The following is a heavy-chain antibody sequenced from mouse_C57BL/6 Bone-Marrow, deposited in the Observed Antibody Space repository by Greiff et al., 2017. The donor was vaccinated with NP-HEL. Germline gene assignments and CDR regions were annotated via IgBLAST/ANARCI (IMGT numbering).Heavy chain of an antibody. D-gene: IGHD1-1*01. CDR2: IDPANGNT. V-gene: IGHV14-3*01. Sequence: VQLQQSVAELVRPGASVKLSCTASGFNIKNTYMHWVKQRPEQGLEWIGRIDPANGNTKYAPKFQGKAKITADTSSNTAYLQLSSLTSEDTAIYYCVPHYYGSRGAWFAYWGQGTLVTVSA. J-gene: IGHJ3*01. CDR1: GFNIKNTY. CDR3: VPHYYGSRGAWFAY.